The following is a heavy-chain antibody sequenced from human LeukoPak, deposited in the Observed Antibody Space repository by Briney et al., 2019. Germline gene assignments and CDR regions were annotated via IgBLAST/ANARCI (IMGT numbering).Heavy chain of an antibody. J-gene: IGHJ5*02. CDR1: GGTFSSYA. Sequence: GSSVKVSCKASGGTFSSYAISWVRQAPGQGLEWMGRIIPILGIANYAQKFQGRVTITADKSTSTAYMELSSLRSEDTAVYYCARTIQLERGTGDWFDPWGQGTLVTVSS. D-gene: IGHD1-1*01. V-gene: IGHV1-69*04. CDR3: ARTIQLERGTGDWFDP. CDR2: IIPILGIA.